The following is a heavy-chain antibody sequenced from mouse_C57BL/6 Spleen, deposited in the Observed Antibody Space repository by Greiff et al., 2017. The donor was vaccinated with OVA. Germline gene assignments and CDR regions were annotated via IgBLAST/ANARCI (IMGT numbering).Heavy chain of an antibody. CDR2: INPSTGGT. Sequence: VQLQQSGPELVKPGASVKISCKASGYSFTGYYMNWVKQSPEKSLEWIGEINPSTGGTTYNQKFKDKATLTVDKSSSTAYMQLKSLTSEDSAVYYCARSYRNYAMDYWGQGTSVTVSS. D-gene: IGHD2-10*01. CDR3: ARSYRNYAMDY. V-gene: IGHV1-42*01. CDR1: GYSFTGYY. J-gene: IGHJ4*01.